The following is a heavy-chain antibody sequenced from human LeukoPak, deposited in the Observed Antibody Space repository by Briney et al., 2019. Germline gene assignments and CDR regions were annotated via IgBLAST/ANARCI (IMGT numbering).Heavy chain of an antibody. CDR2: ISSSGDHT. V-gene: IGHV3-23*01. J-gene: IGHJ4*02. Sequence: GGSLRLSCAASAFTFSNYAMSWVRQAPGKGLEWVSTISSSGDHTHHADSVKGRFTISRDNSRNTVYLQMNSLRAEDTAVYYCARGPVSSSGFFGYWGQGTLVTVSS. D-gene: IGHD6-19*01. CDR3: ARGPVSSSGFFGY. CDR1: AFTFSNYA.